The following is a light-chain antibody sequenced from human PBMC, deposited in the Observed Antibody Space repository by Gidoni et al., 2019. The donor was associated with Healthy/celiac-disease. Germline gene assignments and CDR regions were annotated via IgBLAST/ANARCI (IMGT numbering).Light chain of an antibody. Sequence: DIQMTQSPSTLSASVGDRLTITCRASQSISRFLAWYQQKPGKAPKLLIYKASSLESGVPSRFSGSGTGTEFTLTISSLQPDDFATYYGQQYSGFWTFGQGTKVEIK. CDR3: QQYSGFWT. J-gene: IGKJ1*01. CDR2: KAS. V-gene: IGKV1-5*03. CDR1: QSISRF.